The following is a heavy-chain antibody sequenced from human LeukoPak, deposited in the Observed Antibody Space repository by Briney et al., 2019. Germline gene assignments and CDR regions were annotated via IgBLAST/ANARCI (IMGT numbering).Heavy chain of an antibody. V-gene: IGHV4-31*03. J-gene: IGHJ3*02. CDR3: VVGGYCSSTSCHRDAFDI. CDR2: IYYSGST. D-gene: IGHD2-2*01. Sequence: SQTLSLTCTVSGGSISSGGYYWSWIRQHPGKGLEWIGYIYYSGSTYYNPSLKSRVTISVDTSKNQFSLKLTSVTAADTAVYFCVVGGYCSSTSCHRDAFDIWGQGTMVTVSS. CDR1: GGSISSGGYY.